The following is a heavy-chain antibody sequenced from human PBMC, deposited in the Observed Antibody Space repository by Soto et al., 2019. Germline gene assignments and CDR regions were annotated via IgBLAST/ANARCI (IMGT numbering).Heavy chain of an antibody. CDR2: ISAYNGNT. V-gene: IGHV1-18*01. Sequence: QVQLVQSGGEVKKPGASVKVSCKASGYTFTSYGIIWVRQAPGQGLEWMGRISAYNGNTNYAQKLQGKVTMTTDTTTSTAYTELRRLRSDDTAVYYCARVVGAPGHWFDPWGQGTLVTVSS. J-gene: IGHJ5*02. CDR3: ARVVGAPGHWFDP. D-gene: IGHD2-15*01. CDR1: GYTFTSYG.